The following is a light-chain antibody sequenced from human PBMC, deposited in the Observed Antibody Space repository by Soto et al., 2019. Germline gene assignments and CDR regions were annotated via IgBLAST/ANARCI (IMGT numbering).Light chain of an antibody. CDR1: QGISNY. V-gene: IGKV1-27*01. J-gene: IGKJ1*01. CDR3: QRYNSVPRT. Sequence: DIQMTQSPSSLSTSVGDRVTITCRASQGISNYLAWYQQKPGKVPKLLISGASTLQSGVPSRFSGSGSGTDFTLTISSLQPEDVATYYCQRYNSVPRTFGQGTKVEIK. CDR2: GAS.